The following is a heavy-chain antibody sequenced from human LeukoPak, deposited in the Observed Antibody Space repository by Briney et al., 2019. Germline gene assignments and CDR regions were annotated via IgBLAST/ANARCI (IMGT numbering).Heavy chain of an antibody. CDR3: AREISYYDSTWAAFDI. Sequence: ASVKVSCKASGYTFTGYYMNWVRQAPGQGLEWMGWINPNSGGTNYAQKFQGRVTMTRDTSISTAYMELSRLRSDDTAVYYCAREISYYDSTWAAFDIWGQGTMVTVSS. J-gene: IGHJ3*02. V-gene: IGHV1-2*02. CDR2: INPNSGGT. CDR1: GYTFTGYY. D-gene: IGHD3-22*01.